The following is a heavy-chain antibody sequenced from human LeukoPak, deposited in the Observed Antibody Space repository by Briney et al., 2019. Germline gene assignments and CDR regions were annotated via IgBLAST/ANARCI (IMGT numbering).Heavy chain of an antibody. CDR3: ARLKFYDSTGYYPGYYMDV. Sequence: SDTLSLTCSVSGGAIISYYWSWIRQPAGKGPEGIGRIYPTCNTDYNPPLKTRVTMSTDLSKKQFSLRLRSVTAADTAVYYCARLKFYDSTGYYPGYYMDVWGKGTAVTVSS. CDR1: GGAIISYY. CDR2: IYPTCNT. V-gene: IGHV4-4*07. D-gene: IGHD3-22*01. J-gene: IGHJ6*03.